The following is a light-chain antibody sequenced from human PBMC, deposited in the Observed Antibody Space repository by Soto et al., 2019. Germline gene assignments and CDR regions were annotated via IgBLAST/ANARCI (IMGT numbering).Light chain of an antibody. CDR1: SSNIGADYD. J-gene: IGLJ3*02. V-gene: IGLV1-40*01. CDR3: QSYDSRLSAWV. CDR2: GDN. Sequence: QLVLTQPPSVSGAPGQRVSISCAGSSSNIGADYDVHWYLQIPGTAPKLLIYGDNNRPSGVPDRFSGSKSGTSASLAITGLQADDEADYYCQSYDSRLSAWVFGGGTKLTVL.